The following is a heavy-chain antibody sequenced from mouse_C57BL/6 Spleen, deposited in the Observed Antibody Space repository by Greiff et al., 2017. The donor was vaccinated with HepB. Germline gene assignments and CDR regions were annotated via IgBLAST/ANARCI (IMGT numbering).Heavy chain of an antibody. Sequence: QVHVKQSGAELVKPGASVKMSCKASGYTFTTYPIEWMKQNHGKSLEWIGNFHPYNDDTKYNEKFKGKATLTVEKSSSTVYLELSRLTSDDSAVYYCARGSSYVGAMDYWGQGTSVTVSS. V-gene: IGHV1-47*01. D-gene: IGHD1-1*01. CDR1: GYTFTTYP. CDR3: ARGSSYVGAMDY. J-gene: IGHJ4*01. CDR2: FHPYNDDT.